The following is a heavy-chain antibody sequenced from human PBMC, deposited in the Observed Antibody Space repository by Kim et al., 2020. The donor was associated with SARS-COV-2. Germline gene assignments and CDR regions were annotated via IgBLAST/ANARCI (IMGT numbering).Heavy chain of an antibody. J-gene: IGHJ4*02. V-gene: IGHV4-59*13. CDR3: ARAPYDSSGYYPVYYFDY. D-gene: IGHD3-22*01. Sequence: SETLSLTCTVSGGSISSYYWSWIRQPPGKGLEWIGYIYYSGSTNYNPSLKSRVTISVDTSKNQFSLKLSSVTAADTAVYYCARAPYDSSGYYPVYYFDYWGQGTLVTVSS. CDR1: GGSISSYY. CDR2: IYYSGST.